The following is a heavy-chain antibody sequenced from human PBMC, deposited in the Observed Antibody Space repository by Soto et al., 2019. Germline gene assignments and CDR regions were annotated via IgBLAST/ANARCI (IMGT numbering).Heavy chain of an antibody. CDR2: IYYSGST. CDR1: GGSISSGGYY. D-gene: IGHD3-3*01. CDR3: ARLSQSYYDFWSGYSPGGGWFDP. Sequence: QVQLQESGPGLVKPSQTLSLTCTVSGGSISSGGYYWSWIRQHPGKGLEWIGYIYYSGSTYYNPSLKSRVTISVDTSKNQFSLKLSSVTAADTAVYYCARLSQSYYDFWSGYSPGGGWFDPWGQGTLVTVSS. V-gene: IGHV4-31*03. J-gene: IGHJ5*02.